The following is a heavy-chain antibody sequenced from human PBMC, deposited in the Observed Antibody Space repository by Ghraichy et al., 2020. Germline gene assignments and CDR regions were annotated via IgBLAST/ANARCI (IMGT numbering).Heavy chain of an antibody. CDR2: ITGTGANT. CDR3: AKDDYCSGATCATYYYYGLDL. Sequence: GGSLRLSCAASGFIISNYAMTWVRQAPGKGLEWVSSITGTGANTYYEDSVKGRFTISRDNSKNTLYLQMNSLRAEDTAVYYCAKDDYCSGATCATYYYYGLDLWGQGTTVTVSS. V-gene: IGHV3-23*01. J-gene: IGHJ6*02. CDR1: GFIISNYA. D-gene: IGHD2-15*01.